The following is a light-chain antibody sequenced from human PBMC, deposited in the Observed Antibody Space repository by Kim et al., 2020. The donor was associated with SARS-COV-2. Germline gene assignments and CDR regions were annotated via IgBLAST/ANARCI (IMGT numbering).Light chain of an antibody. Sequence: SYELTQPPSVSVSPGQTASITCSGDKLGDKYACWYQQKPGQSPVLVIYQDSKWPSGIPERFSGSNSGNTATLTISGTQAMDEADYYCQAWDSSIYVFGTG. CDR3: QAWDSSIYV. CDR2: QDS. J-gene: IGLJ1*01. V-gene: IGLV3-1*01. CDR1: KLGDKY.